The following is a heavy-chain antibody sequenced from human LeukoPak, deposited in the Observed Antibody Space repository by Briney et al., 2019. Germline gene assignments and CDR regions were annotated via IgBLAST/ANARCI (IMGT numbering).Heavy chain of an antibody. CDR3: TRWYGGHGFDY. CDR2: IYTGGST. V-gene: IGHV4-4*07. D-gene: IGHD4-23*01. CDR1: GGSITGYY. Sequence: SETLSLTXTVSGGSITGYYWSWIRQPAGKGLEWIGRIYTGGSTNYNPSLKSRVTMSVDTSKNQFSLKLSSVTAADTAISYCTRWYGGHGFDYWGQGTLVTVSS. J-gene: IGHJ4*02.